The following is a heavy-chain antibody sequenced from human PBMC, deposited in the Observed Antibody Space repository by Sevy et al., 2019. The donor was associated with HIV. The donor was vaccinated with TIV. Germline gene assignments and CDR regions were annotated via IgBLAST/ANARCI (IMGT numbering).Heavy chain of an antibody. CDR3: AGGSGRYNDAFDI. CDR2: ISSLSSYT. J-gene: IGHJ3*02. V-gene: IGHV3-11*06. D-gene: IGHD1-26*01. CDR1: GFTFSNYY. Sequence: GGSLRLSCAASGFTFSNYYMSWIRQAPGKGLEWVSYISSLSSYTNFADSVKGRFTISRYNAKNSLYLQMKSLRAEDTAVYYCAGGSGRYNDAFDIWGQGTMVTVSS.